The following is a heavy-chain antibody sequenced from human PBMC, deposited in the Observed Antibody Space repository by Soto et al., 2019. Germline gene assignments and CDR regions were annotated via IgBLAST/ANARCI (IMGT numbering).Heavy chain of an antibody. CDR1: GSSISSSIYY. CDR3: VSAAKWELLFDY. Sequence: LAILSLTCSVCGSSISSSIYYWAWIRQPPGKGLEWIGNIYYTEGTYYNPSLKSRVTISVDTSNNQVSMKMFSVTAAATAVYYCVSAAKWELLFDYWCQGTLVT. V-gene: IGHV4-39*01. J-gene: IGHJ4*02. D-gene: IGHD1-26*01. CDR2: IYYTEGT.